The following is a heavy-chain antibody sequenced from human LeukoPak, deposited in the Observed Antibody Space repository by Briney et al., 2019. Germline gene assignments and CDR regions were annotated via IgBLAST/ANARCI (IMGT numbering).Heavy chain of an antibody. CDR3: AKAYCSSTSCYSNWFDP. Sequence: GGSLRLSCAASGFTFSSYGMHWVRQAPGKGLEWGAVISYDGSNKYYADSVKGRFTISRDNSKNTLYLQMNSLRAEDTAVYYCAKAYCSSTSCYSNWFDPWGQGTLVTVSS. J-gene: IGHJ5*02. V-gene: IGHV3-30*18. CDR2: ISYDGSNK. D-gene: IGHD2-2*01. CDR1: GFTFSSYG.